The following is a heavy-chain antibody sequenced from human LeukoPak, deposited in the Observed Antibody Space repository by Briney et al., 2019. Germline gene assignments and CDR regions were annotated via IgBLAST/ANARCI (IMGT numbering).Heavy chain of an antibody. V-gene: IGHV4-61*02. CDR3: AREWNSSRTYYYYYMDV. J-gene: IGHJ6*03. D-gene: IGHD1/OR15-1a*01. CDR1: GGSISSGSYY. CDR2: IYTSGST. Sequence: SETLSLTCTVSGGSISSGSYYWSWIRQPAGKGLEWIGRIYTSGSTNYNPSLKSRVTISVDTSKNQFSLKLSSVTAADTAVYYCAREWNSSRTYYYYYMDVWGKGTTVTVSS.